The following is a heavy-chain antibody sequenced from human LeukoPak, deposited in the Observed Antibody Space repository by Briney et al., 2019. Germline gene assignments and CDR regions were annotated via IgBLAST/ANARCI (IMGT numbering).Heavy chain of an antibody. CDR1: GYSFTSFA. V-gene: IGHV1-18*01. J-gene: IGHJ4*02. CDR3: ARVWKTSSYYFDY. D-gene: IGHD1-1*01. CDR2: ISAYNDNT. Sequence: GASVKVSCKASGYSFTSFAFSWVRQAPGQGLEWMGWISAYNDNTNSVQKFQGRVTMTTDTSTSTAYMELRSLRSDDTAVYYCARVWKTSSYYFDYWGRGTLVTVSS.